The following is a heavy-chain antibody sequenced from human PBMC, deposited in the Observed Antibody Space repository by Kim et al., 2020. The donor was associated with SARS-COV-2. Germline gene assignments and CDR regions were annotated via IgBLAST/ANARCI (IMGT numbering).Heavy chain of an antibody. V-gene: IGHV1-2*06. CDR1: GYSFTDYY. CDR2: INPNNGET. D-gene: IGHD2-8*02. Sequence: ASVKVSCKASGYSFTDYYMHWVRQAPGQGLEWMGRINPNNGETIYAQKFQGRFSMTRGTSISTAYMDLSRLTSDDTAVYYCARDEGTGSSQDYWGQGTLVTVSS. CDR3: ARDEGTGSSQDY. J-gene: IGHJ4*02.